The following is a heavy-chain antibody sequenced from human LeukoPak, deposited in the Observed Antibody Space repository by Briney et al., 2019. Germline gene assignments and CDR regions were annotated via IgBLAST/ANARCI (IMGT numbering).Heavy chain of an antibody. CDR1: GGSISSYY. CDR2: IYYSGNT. V-gene: IGHV4-59*12. CDR3: ARGGRGLGPI. D-gene: IGHD1-26*01. J-gene: IGHJ3*02. Sequence: SETLSLTCTVSGGSISSYYWSWIRQPPGKGLEWIGYIYYSGNTNYNPSLKSRVTISVDTSKNQFSLKLSSVTAADTAVYYCARGGRGLGPIWGQGTMVTVSS.